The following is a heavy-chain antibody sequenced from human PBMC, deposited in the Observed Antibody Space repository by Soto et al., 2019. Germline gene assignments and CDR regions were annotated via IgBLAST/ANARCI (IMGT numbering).Heavy chain of an antibody. CDR2: IYYSGST. J-gene: IGHJ4*02. V-gene: IGHV4-39*01. D-gene: IGHD5-12*01. Sequence: SETLSLTCTVSGGSISSSSYYWGWIRQPPGKGLEWIGSIYYSGSTYYNPSLKSRVTISVDTSKNQFSLKLSSVTAADTAVYYCARHKGDGYNTPYYFDYWGQGTLVTVSS. CDR1: GGSISSSSYY. CDR3: ARHKGDGYNTPYYFDY.